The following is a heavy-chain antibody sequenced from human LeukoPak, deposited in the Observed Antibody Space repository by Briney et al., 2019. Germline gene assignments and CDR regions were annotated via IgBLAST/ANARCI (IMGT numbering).Heavy chain of an antibody. J-gene: IGHJ5*02. V-gene: IGHV4-59*01. CDR3: AREGTSGTHLNWFDP. D-gene: IGHD1-1*01. CDR1: GGSISSYY. Sequence: PSETLSLTCTVSGGSISSYYWSWIRQPPGKGLEWIGHIYGSGSTNYNPSLKSRVTLSVDTSKNQFSLKLSSVTAADTVVYYCAREGTSGTHLNWFDPWGQGTLVTVSS. CDR2: IYGSGST.